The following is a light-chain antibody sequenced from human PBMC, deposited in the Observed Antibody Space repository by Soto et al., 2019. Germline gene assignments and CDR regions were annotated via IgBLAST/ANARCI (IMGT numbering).Light chain of an antibody. V-gene: IGLV2-14*01. CDR3: SSFTTSSSFV. CDR1: SNDVGAYDF. Sequence: QSALTQPASVSGSPGQSITISCTGTSNDVGAYDFVSWFQQHPGKVPKLLTSDVNYRPSGVPDRFSGSKSGNTASLTISGLQAEDEADYYCSSFTTSSSFVFGTGTKLTVL. CDR2: DVN. J-gene: IGLJ1*01.